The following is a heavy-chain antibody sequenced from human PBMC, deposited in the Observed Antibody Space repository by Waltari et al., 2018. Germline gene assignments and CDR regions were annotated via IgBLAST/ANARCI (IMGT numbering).Heavy chain of an antibody. CDR1: GFSLSTSGVG. Sequence: QITLKESGPTLVKPTQTLTLTCTFSGFSLSTSGVGVGWLRQPPGKALEWLALISWNDDKRYSPSLKSRLTITKDTSKNQVVLTMTNMDPVDTATYYCAHRPTPLPWYRREWDVPYYYDSSGYPWDYFDYWGQGTLVTVSS. J-gene: IGHJ4*02. CDR2: ISWNDDK. D-gene: IGHD3-22*01. V-gene: IGHV2-5*01. CDR3: AHRPTPLPWYRREWDVPYYYDSSGYPWDYFDY.